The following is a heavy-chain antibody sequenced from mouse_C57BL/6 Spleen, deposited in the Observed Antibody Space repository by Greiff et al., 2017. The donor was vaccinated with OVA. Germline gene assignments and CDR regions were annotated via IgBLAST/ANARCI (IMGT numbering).Heavy chain of an antibody. Sequence: QVQLQQSGAELVRPGASVTLSCKASGYTFTDYEMHWVKQTPVHGLEWIGAIDPETGGTAYNQKFKGKAILTADKSSSTAYMELRSLTSEDSAVYYCTKIYYGKGGYYFDYWGQGTTLTVSS. D-gene: IGHD2-1*01. CDR2: IDPETGGT. CDR1: GYTFTDYE. CDR3: TKIYYGKGGYYFDY. J-gene: IGHJ2*01. V-gene: IGHV1-15*01.